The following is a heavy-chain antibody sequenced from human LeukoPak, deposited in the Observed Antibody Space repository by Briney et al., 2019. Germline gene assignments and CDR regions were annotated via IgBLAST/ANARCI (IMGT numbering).Heavy chain of an antibody. CDR3: ARDHVKLGSSFHPFDAFDV. V-gene: IGHV7-4-1*02. Sequence: ASVKVSCKASGYTFTNYAMNWVRQAPGQGLEWMGWINTNTGNPTYAQGFTGRFVFSLDTSVSTAYLQISSLKAEDTAVYYCARDHVKLGSSFHPFDAFDVWGQGTLVTVSS. D-gene: IGHD2-2*01. J-gene: IGHJ3*01. CDR1: GYTFTNYA. CDR2: INTNTGNP.